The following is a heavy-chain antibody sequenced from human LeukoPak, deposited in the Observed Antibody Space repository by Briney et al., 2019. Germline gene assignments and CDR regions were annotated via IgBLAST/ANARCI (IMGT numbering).Heavy chain of an antibody. J-gene: IGHJ4*02. D-gene: IGHD2-21*02. CDR2: IYYSGST. CDR1: GGSISSYY. V-gene: IGHV4-39*07. CDR3: ARDPPPYCGGDCYTSDY. Sequence: PSETLSLTCTVSGGSISSYYWSWIRQPPGKGLEWIGSIYYSGSTYYNPSLKSRVTISVDTSKNQFSLKLSSVTAADTAVYYCARDPPPYCGGDCYTSDYWGQGTLVTVSS.